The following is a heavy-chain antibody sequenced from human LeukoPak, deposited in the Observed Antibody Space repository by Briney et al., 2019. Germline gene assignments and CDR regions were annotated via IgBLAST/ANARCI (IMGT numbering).Heavy chain of an antibody. CDR2: ISAYNGNT. Sequence: ASVKVCCKASGYTFTSYGISWVRQAPGQGLEWMGWISAYNGNTNYAQKLQGRVTMTTDTSTSTAYMELRSLRSDDTAVYYCARSDSSGYYWVPFDYWGQGTLVTVSS. D-gene: IGHD3-22*01. V-gene: IGHV1-18*01. J-gene: IGHJ4*02. CDR3: ARSDSSGYYWVPFDY. CDR1: GYTFTSYG.